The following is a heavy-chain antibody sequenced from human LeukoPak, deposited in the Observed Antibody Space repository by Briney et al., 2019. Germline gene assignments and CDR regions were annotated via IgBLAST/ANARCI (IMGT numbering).Heavy chain of an antibody. CDR1: GFTFSSYA. D-gene: IGHD6-13*01. CDR2: ISGSGGST. Sequence: GGSLRLSCAASGFTFSSYAMCWVRQAPGKGLEWVSTISGSGGSTYYADSVKGRFTISRDNSKDTLYLQMHSLRAEDTAVYYCAKDRAYSSSWYTGDYWGQGTLVTVSS. V-gene: IGHV3-23*01. J-gene: IGHJ4*02. CDR3: AKDRAYSSSWYTGDY.